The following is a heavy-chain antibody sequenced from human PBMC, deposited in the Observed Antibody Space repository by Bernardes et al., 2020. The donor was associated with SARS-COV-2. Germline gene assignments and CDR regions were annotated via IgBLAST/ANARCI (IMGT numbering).Heavy chain of an antibody. Sequence: PESLSLTCTVSGGSISSYYWSWIRQPAGKGLEWIGRIYTSGSTNYNPSLKSRVTMSVDTSKNQFSLKLSSVTAADTAVYYCARGSDYYDFWSGYPNWFDPWGQGTLVTVSS. D-gene: IGHD3-3*01. CDR2: IYTSGST. J-gene: IGHJ5*02. V-gene: IGHV4-4*07. CDR1: GGSISSYY. CDR3: ARGSDYYDFWSGYPNWFDP.